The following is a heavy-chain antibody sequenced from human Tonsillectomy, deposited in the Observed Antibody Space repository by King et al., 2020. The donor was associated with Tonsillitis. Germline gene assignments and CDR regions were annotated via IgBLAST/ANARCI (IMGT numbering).Heavy chain of an antibody. CDR2: ISNDGRNR. V-gene: IGHV3-30*04. Sequence: VQLVESGGGVVQPGTSRRLSCAASGFIFSDYSMHWVRQAPGKGLEWVALISNDGRNRYYADSVKGRFTISRDSSKNTLYLEMNSLRVEDTAVYYCARVSQPFGDYPHFDSWGQGTLVTVSS. D-gene: IGHD2-21*01. J-gene: IGHJ4*02. CDR3: ARVSQPFGDYPHFDS. CDR1: GFIFSDYS.